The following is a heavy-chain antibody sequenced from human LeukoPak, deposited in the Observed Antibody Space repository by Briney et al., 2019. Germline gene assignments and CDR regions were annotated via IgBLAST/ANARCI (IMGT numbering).Heavy chain of an antibody. CDR2: IIPILGIA. V-gene: IGHV1-69*04. J-gene: IGHJ1*01. CDR3: AREPRREVYFQH. CDR1: GGTFSSYA. Sequence: SVKVSCKASGGTFSSYAISWVRQAPGQGLEWMGRIIPILGIANYAQKFQGRVTITTDKSTSTAYMELSSLRSEDTAVYYCAREPRREVYFQHWGQGTLVTVSS. D-gene: IGHD1-14*01.